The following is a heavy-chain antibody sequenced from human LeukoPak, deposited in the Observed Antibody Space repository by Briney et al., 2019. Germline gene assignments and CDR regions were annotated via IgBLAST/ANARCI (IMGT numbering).Heavy chain of an antibody. D-gene: IGHD1-26*01. Sequence: ASVKVSCKASGYTFTIYAMNWVRQAPGQGLEWMGWINTNTGNPTYAQGFTGRFVFSLDTSVSTAYLQISSLKAEDTAVYYCARDSIPLSRPTGADPPPGHFDLWGRGTLVTVSS. J-gene: IGHJ2*01. CDR2: INTNTGNP. V-gene: IGHV7-4-1*02. CDR1: GYTFTIYA. CDR3: ARDSIPLSRPTGADPPPGHFDL.